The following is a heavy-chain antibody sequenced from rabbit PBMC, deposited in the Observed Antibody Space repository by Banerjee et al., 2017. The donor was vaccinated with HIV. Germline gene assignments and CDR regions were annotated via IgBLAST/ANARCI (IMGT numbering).Heavy chain of an antibody. CDR3: ARDTTGSPYYTFTL. CDR1: GFSFSGSYY. CDR2: INTGSAGA. D-gene: IGHD8-1*01. J-gene: IGHJ6*01. V-gene: IGHV1S45*01. Sequence: QEQLVESGGGLVQPEGSLTLTCTASGFSFSGSYYMCWVRQAPGKGLEWIGCINTGSAGAYYASWAKGRFTISKTSSTTVTLQLTSLTTADTATYFCARDTTGSPYYTFTLWGQGTLVTVS.